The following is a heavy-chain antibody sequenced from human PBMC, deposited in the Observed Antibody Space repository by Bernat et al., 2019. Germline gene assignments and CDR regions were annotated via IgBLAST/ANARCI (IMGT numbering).Heavy chain of an antibody. Sequence: QVQLVESGGGSVEPGGSLRLSCAASGFTFSDYYMSWIRQAPGKGLEWISYINTDSTYTRYVDSVKGRFTISRDNAKNSLYLQMNSLRADDTALYYCARESSGTRGFDPWGRGTLVTVSS. CDR2: INTDSTYT. J-gene: IGHJ5*02. CDR3: ARESSGTRGFDP. V-gene: IGHV3-11*05. CDR1: GFTFSDYY. D-gene: IGHD1-26*01.